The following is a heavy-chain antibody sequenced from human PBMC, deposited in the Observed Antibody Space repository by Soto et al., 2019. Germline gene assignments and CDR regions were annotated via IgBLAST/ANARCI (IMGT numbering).Heavy chain of an antibody. CDR2: IVVGSGNT. CDR1: GFTFTSSA. J-gene: IGHJ4*02. CDR3: ARLEGLATISYYFDF. V-gene: IGHV1-58*02. D-gene: IGHD1-1*01. Sequence: ASVKVSCKASGFTFTSSAMQWGRQARGQRLEWIGWIVVGSGNTNYAQKFQERVTITRDMSTSTAYMELSSLRSEDTAMYFCARLEGLATISYYFDFWGQGALVTVSS.